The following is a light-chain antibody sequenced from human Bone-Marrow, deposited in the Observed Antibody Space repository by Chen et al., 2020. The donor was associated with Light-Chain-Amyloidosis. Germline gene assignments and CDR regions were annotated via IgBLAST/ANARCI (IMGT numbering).Light chain of an antibody. CDR2: EVS. CDR1: SSDIGGYNF. Sequence: QSVLTQPASVSGSPGHSIAISCTGASSDIGGYNFVSWYKQPSGKAPKLILYEVSNRPSGVSSRFSGSKSGDTASLTISGLQPEDEADYYCSSYTTSTTWVFGGGTKLTVL. CDR3: SSYTTSTTWV. V-gene: IGLV2-14*01. J-gene: IGLJ3*02.